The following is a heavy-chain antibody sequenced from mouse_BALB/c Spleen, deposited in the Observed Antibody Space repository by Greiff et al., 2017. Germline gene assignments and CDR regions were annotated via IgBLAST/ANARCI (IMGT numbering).Heavy chain of an antibody. V-gene: IGHV6-6*02. J-gene: IGHJ3*01. CDR3: TRWAY. CDR1: GFTFSNYW. Sequence: ESGGGLVQPGGSMKLSCVASGFTFSNYWMNWVRQSPEKGLEWVAEIRLKSNNYATHYAESVKGRFTISRDDSKSSVYLQMNNLRAEDTGIYYCTRWAYWGQGTLVTVSA. CDR2: IRLKSNNYAT.